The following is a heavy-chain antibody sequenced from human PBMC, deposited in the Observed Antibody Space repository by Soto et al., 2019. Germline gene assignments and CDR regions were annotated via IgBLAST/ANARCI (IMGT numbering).Heavy chain of an antibody. CDR1: GFTFDDYA. J-gene: IGHJ3*02. D-gene: IGHD1-26*01. V-gene: IGHV3-9*01. Sequence: EVQLVESGGGLVQPGRSLRLSCAASGFTFDDYAMHWVRQAPGKGLEWVSGISWNSGSIGYADSVKGRVTIARDNDKDSPALQMDSLGDEATALYFCTKDLGSVGRTGGAFDIRGQGTKVPV. CDR2: ISWNSGSI. CDR3: TKDLGSVGRTGGAFDI.